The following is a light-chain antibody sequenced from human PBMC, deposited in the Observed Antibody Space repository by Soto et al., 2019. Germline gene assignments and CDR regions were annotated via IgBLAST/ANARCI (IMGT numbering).Light chain of an antibody. CDR3: QQYGSSPFT. V-gene: IGKV3-20*01. J-gene: IGKJ3*01. CDR1: QSVSSN. Sequence: EIVMTQSPATLSVSPGERATLSCRASQSVSSNLAWYQQKPGQAPRLLIYGASSRATGIPDRFSGSGSGTDFILTISRLEPEDFAVYYCQQYGSSPFTFGPGTKVDIK. CDR2: GAS.